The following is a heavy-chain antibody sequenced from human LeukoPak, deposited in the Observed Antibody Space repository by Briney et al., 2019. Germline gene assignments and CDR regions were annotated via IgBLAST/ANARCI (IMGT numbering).Heavy chain of an antibody. D-gene: IGHD2-15*01. Sequence: ASVKVSCKASGYTFTGYYMHWVRQAPGQGLEWMGRINPNSGGTNYAQKFQGSVTMTRDTSISTAYMELSRLRSDDTAVYYCARERLKLGRYCSGGSCYSDNNWFDPWGQGTLVTVSS. V-gene: IGHV1-2*06. CDR3: ARERLKLGRYCSGGSCYSDNNWFDP. J-gene: IGHJ5*02. CDR1: GYTFTGYY. CDR2: INPNSGGT.